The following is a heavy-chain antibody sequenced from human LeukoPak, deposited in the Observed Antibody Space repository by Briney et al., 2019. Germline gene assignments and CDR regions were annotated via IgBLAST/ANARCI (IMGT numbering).Heavy chain of an antibody. CDR3: AREAARYFCTGGSCLDY. Sequence: KPSETLSLTCTVSGDSITNLYWSWLRQPPGKGLEWIGFISHDGNTYYNSSLKSRVTISRDTPKNQFSLRLTSVTAADRAVYYCAREAARYFCTGGSCLDYWGQGTLVTVSS. CDR1: GDSITNLY. J-gene: IGHJ4*02. CDR2: ISHDGNT. D-gene: IGHD2-15*01. V-gene: IGHV4-59*01.